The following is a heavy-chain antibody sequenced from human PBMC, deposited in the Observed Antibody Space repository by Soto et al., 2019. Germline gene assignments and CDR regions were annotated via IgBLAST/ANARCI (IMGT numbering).Heavy chain of an antibody. Sequence: ASVKVSCMASGYTFTGYYMNWVRQAPGQGLEWMGWIKSNSGGTNYAQKIQGRVNMTRDTSISTVYVGLSRLRSDDTAVYYCASVREALMVYANYCGQGTLVTFTS. J-gene: IGHJ4*02. CDR1: GYTFTGYY. D-gene: IGHD2-8*01. CDR2: IKSNSGGT. CDR3: ASVREALMVYANY. V-gene: IGHV1-2*02.